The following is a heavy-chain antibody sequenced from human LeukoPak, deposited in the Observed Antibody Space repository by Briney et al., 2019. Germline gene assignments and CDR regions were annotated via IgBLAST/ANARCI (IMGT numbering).Heavy chain of an antibody. CDR3: ARDRYYDFWSGYPDY. CDR1: GYTFSSYY. CDR2: IIPILGIA. Sequence: SVKVSCKASGYTFSSYYMHWVRQAPGQGLEWMGRIIPILGIANYAQKFQGRVTITADKSTSTAYMELSSLRSEDTAVYYCARDRYYDFWSGYPDYWGQGTLVTVSS. J-gene: IGHJ4*02. V-gene: IGHV1-69*04. D-gene: IGHD3-3*01.